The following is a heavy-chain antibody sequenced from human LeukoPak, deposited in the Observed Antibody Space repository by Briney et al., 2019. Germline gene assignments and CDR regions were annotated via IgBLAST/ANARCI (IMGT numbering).Heavy chain of an antibody. J-gene: IGHJ4*02. CDR3: SKGNTGHSSSPCDY. Sequence: GGSLRLSCAASGFTFNNYAMTWVRQAPGKGLEWVSVISAGSTNTYYADSVKGRFTISRDDSNSILYLQMNSLRAEDTATYYCSKGNTGHSSSPCDYWGQGTLVTVSS. CDR1: GFTFNNYA. CDR2: ISAGSTNT. D-gene: IGHD4-23*01. V-gene: IGHV3-23*01.